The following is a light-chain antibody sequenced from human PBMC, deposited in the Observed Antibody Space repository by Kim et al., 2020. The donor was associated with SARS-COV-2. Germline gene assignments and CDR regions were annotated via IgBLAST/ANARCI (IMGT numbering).Light chain of an antibody. V-gene: IGKV1-16*02. CDR3: QQYHSYPRT. CDR2: SAS. J-gene: IGKJ1*01. Sequence: ASVGDRVTITWRASQSITNSLAWFQQKPGKAPKPLIYSASNLQSGVPSKFSGSGSGTDFTLTISSLQPEDFATYYCQQYHSYPRTFGQGTKVDIK. CDR1: QSITNS.